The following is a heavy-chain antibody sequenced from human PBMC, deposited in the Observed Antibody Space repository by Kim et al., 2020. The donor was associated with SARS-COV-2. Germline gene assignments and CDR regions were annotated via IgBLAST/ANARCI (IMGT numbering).Heavy chain of an antibody. CDR1: GGSISSYY. D-gene: IGHD3-10*01. CDR3: ARGETGEPTVRFDP. CDR2: IYYSGST. Sequence: SETLSLTCTVSGGSISSYYWSWIRQPPGKGLEWIGFIYYSGSTHYNPSLKSRVTISVDTSKNQFSLKLSSVTAADTAVYYCARGETGEPTVRFDPWGQGTLITVSS. J-gene: IGHJ5*02. V-gene: IGHV4-59*01.